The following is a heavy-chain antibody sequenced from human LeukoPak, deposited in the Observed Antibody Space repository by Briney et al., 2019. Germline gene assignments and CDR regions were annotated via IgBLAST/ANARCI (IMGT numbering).Heavy chain of an antibody. Sequence: GGSLRLSCVASGFTVSSNYMTWVRQAPGKGLEWVSVIYSAGSTYYADSVKGRLTISRDNSKNSLFLQMHSLRADDTAVYYCVRGDSRDYWGQGTLITVSS. D-gene: IGHD3-22*01. J-gene: IGHJ4*02. CDR3: VRGDSRDY. CDR2: IYSAGST. CDR1: GFTVSSNY. V-gene: IGHV3-53*01.